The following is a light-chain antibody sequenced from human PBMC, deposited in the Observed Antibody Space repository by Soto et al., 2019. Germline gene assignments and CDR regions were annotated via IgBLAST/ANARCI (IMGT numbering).Light chain of an antibody. CDR1: QGVTTN. CDR2: DVS. V-gene: IGKV3-15*01. Sequence: DILMTQSPATLSVSPGARATLSCRAGQGVTTNFAWYQQKYGQSPRLLIYDVSIRATGVPARFSGSGSETDCTLNISGLQSEDAAIYFCQQYNNWPYSFGQGTRLDIK. J-gene: IGKJ5*01. CDR3: QQYNNWPYS.